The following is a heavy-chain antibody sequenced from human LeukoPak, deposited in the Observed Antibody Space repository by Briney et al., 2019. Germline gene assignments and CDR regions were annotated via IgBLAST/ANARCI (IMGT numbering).Heavy chain of an antibody. CDR2: INHSGST. Sequence: SETLSLTCAVYGGSFSGYYWSWIRQPPGKGLEWIGEINHSGSTNYHPSLKSRVTISVDTSKNQFSLKLSSVTAADTAVYYCARDWDGHYFDYWGQGTLATVSS. CDR3: ARDWDGHYFDY. D-gene: IGHD1-26*01. J-gene: IGHJ4*02. CDR1: GGSFSGYY. V-gene: IGHV4-34*01.